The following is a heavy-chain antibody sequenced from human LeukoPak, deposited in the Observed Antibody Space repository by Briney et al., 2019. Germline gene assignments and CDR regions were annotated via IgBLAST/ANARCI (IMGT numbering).Heavy chain of an antibody. Sequence: ASVKVSCKVSGYTLTELSMHWVRQAPGKGLEWMGGFDPEDGETIYAQKFQGRVTITRNTSISTAYMELSSLRSEDTAVYYCASCRASSGGSCYGLDYWGQGTLVTVSS. CDR3: ASCRASSGGSCYGLDY. CDR2: FDPEDGET. V-gene: IGHV1-24*01. D-gene: IGHD2-15*01. J-gene: IGHJ4*02. CDR1: GYTLTELS.